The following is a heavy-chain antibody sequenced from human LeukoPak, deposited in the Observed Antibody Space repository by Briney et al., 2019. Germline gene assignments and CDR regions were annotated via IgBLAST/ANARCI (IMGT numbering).Heavy chain of an antibody. CDR3: AKDGLYYYGSGSYYMDV. J-gene: IGHJ6*02. V-gene: IGHV3-23*01. Sequence: GGSLRLSCAASGFTFSSYAMSWVRQAPGKGLEWVSGISGSGGSTYYADSVRGRFTISRDNSKNTLYLQMNSLRAEDTAVYYCAKDGLYYYGSGSYYMDVWGQETTVTVSS. D-gene: IGHD3-10*01. CDR1: GFTFSSYA. CDR2: ISGSGGST.